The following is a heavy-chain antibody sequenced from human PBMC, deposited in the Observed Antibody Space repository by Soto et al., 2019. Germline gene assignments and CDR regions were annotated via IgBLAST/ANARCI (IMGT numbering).Heavy chain of an antibody. CDR1: GGSFSGYY. J-gene: IGHJ4*02. CDR2: INRSGFT. D-gene: IGHD4-4*01. CDR3: ARVYSRTRGYFDS. V-gene: IGHV4-34*01. Sequence: KASETLSLTCAVYGGSFSGYYWTWTRQPPGKGLEWIGEINRSGFTNYNPSLKSRVTMSVDTPKTLFSLRLSSLTAADTAVYYCARVYSRTRGYFDSWGQGTLVTVSS.